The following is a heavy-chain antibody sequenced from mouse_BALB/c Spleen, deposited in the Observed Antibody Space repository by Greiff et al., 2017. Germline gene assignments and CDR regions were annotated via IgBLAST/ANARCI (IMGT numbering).Heavy chain of an antibody. J-gene: IGHJ4*01. CDR1: GYTFTDYN. V-gene: IGHV1-18*01. CDR3: AREGYGNYVHAMDY. Sequence: VQLQQSGPELVKPGASVKIPCKASGYTFTDYNMDWVKQSHGKSLEWIGDINPNNGGTIYNQKFKGKATLTVDKSSSTAYMELRSLTSEDTAVYYCAREGYGNYVHAMDYWGQGTSVTVSA. CDR2: INPNNGGT. D-gene: IGHD2-10*02.